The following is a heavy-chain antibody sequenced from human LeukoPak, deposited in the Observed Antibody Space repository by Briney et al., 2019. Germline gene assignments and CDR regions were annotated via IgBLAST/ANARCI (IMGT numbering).Heavy chain of an antibody. CDR3: ASQPDPYYHYDLDV. J-gene: IGHJ6*04. CDR2: VYYTGTT. Sequence: SETLSLTCALSGGSIKNYYWSWIRQPLGKGLDWIGYVYYTGTTSYNPSLKSRVTISVEASQNQFSLTLNSVTAADPPVLLCASQPDPYYHYDLDVWGKGTTVIVSS. CDR1: GGSIKNYY. D-gene: IGHD1-14*01. V-gene: IGHV4-59*01.